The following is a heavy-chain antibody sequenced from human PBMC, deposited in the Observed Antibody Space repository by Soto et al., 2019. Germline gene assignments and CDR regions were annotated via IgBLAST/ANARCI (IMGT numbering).Heavy chain of an antibody. CDR3: ARRYGSGFDY. V-gene: IGHV4-59*08. D-gene: IGHD6-19*01. CDR1: GGSISSYY. CDR2: IYYSGST. Sequence: SETLSLTCTVSGGSISSYYWSWIRQPPGKGLEWIGYIYYSGSTNYNPSLKSRVTISVDTSKNQFSLKLSSVTAANTAVYYCARRYGSGFDYWGQGTLVTVSS. J-gene: IGHJ4*02.